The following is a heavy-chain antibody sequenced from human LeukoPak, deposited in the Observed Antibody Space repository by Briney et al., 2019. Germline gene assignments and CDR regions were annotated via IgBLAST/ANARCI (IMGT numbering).Heavy chain of an antibody. Sequence: GASVKVSCKASGDTFSSYTISWVRQAPGQGLEWMGRIIPILGIANYAQKFQGRVTITADKSTSTAYMELSSLRSEDTAVYYCARVGYGYPFDYWGQGTLVTVSS. J-gene: IGHJ4*02. CDR2: IIPILGIA. CDR3: ARVGYGYPFDY. D-gene: IGHD5-18*01. V-gene: IGHV1-69*02. CDR1: GDTFSSYT.